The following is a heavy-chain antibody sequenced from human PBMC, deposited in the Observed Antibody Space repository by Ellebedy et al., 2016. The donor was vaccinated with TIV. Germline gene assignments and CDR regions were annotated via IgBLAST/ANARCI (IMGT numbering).Heavy chain of an antibody. CDR3: ARLDTASAQFDY. CDR2: INHSGST. J-gene: IGHJ4*02. Sequence: SETLSLXCAVYGGSFSGYYWSWIRQPPGKGLEWIGEINHSGSTNYNPSLKSRVTISVDRSKNQFSLKLSSVTAADTAVYYCARLDTASAQFDYWGQGTLVTVSS. CDR1: GGSFSGYY. V-gene: IGHV4-34*01. D-gene: IGHD5-18*01.